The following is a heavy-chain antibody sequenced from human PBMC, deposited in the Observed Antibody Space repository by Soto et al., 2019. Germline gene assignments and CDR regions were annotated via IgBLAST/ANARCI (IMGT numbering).Heavy chain of an antibody. J-gene: IGHJ5*02. CDR3: AQGGSGSYNNWFDP. D-gene: IGHD3-10*01. V-gene: IGHV4-38-2*01. Sequence: SATLSLTCAVSGSSISRGYSWGWIRPPPGKGLEWIGSISHSGSTYYNPSLKSRVTISVDTSKKQFSLKLTSVTAEDTAVYYCAQGGSGSYNNWFDPWGQGTLVTVSS. CDR1: GSSISRGYS. CDR2: ISHSGST.